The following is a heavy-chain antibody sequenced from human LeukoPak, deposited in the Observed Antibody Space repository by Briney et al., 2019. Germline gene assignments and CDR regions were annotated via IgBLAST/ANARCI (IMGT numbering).Heavy chain of an antibody. Sequence: GGSLRLSCAASGFTFSSYWMSWVRQAPGKGLEWVSAISGSGGSTYYADSVKGRFTISRDNSKNTLYLQMNSLRAEDTAVYYCASSGVIAAAGTSDYWGQGTLVTVSS. D-gene: IGHD6-13*01. CDR2: ISGSGGST. CDR1: GFTFSSYW. J-gene: IGHJ4*02. V-gene: IGHV3-23*01. CDR3: ASSGVIAAAGTSDY.